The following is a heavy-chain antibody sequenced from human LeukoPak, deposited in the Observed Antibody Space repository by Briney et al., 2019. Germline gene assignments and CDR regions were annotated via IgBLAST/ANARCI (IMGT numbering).Heavy chain of an antibody. CDR2: ISYDGSNK. V-gene: IGHV3-30-3*01. J-gene: IGHJ4*02. Sequence: PGRSLRLSCAASGFTFSSYAMHWVRQAPGKGLEWVAVISYDGSNKYYADSVKGRFTVSRDNSKNTLYLQMNSLRAEDTAVYYCARVGGYDSFAFDYWGQGTLVTASS. CDR3: ARVGGYDSFAFDY. D-gene: IGHD5-12*01. CDR1: GFTFSSYA.